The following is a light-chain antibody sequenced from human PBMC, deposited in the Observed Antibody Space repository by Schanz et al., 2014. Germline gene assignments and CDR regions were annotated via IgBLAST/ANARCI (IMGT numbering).Light chain of an antibody. CDR1: TSDIGSYDF. CDR2: DVS. Sequence: QSALTQPASVSGAPGQSITISCTGTTSDIGSYDFVSWYRQHPGEAPKLMIYDVSNRPSGVPDRFSGSKSGNTASLTISGLQAEDEADYYCSSYTSSSTGYVFGTGTKLTVL. CDR3: SSYTSSSTGYV. V-gene: IGLV2-14*03. J-gene: IGLJ1*01.